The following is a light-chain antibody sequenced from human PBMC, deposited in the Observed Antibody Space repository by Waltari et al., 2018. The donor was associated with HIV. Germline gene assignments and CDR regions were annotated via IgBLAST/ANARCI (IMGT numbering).Light chain of an antibody. CDR1: SSNIGSNT. Sequence: QSVLTQPPSASGTPGQRVSISCSGSSSNIGSNTVTWYQQLPGTAPKLLIYTDNHRPSGGPDRFSCSKSDPSASLAISGLQSDDEADYYCSTWDDGLDGPVFGGGTKLTVL. J-gene: IGLJ3*02. CDR2: TDN. CDR3: STWDDGLDGPV. V-gene: IGLV1-44*01.